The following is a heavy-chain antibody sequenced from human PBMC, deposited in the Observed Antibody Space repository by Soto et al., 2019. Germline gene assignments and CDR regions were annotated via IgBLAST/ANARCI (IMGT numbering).Heavy chain of an antibody. D-gene: IGHD3-22*01. CDR2: IFYSGSN. V-gene: IGHV4-31*03. CDR1: GGSISSGDYY. CDR3: ARGRADSSGYYYANDY. Sequence: SETLSLTCTVSGGSISSGDYYWSWIRQHPGKGLEWIGYIFYSGSNYYNPSLKSRVTISADTSKNQFSLKLASVTAADTAVYYCARGRADSSGYYYANDYWGQGTLVTVSS. J-gene: IGHJ4*02.